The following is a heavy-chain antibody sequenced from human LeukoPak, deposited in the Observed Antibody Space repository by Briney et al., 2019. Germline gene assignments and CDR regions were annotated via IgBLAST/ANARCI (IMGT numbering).Heavy chain of an antibody. V-gene: IGHV4-4*02. D-gene: IGHD3-10*01. CDR2: IFHSGAT. CDR3: ARMGAYYYGSGSRNEMTETYNYYYYGMDV. J-gene: IGHJ6*02. CDR1: GDSISSNNW. Sequence: PSETLSLTCAVSGDSISSNNWWSWVRQPPGKGLEWIGEIFHSGATNYNPSLKSRVTISVDRSKNQFSLKLSSVTAADTAVYYCARMGAYYYGSGSRNEMTETYNYYYYGMDVWGQGTTVTVSS.